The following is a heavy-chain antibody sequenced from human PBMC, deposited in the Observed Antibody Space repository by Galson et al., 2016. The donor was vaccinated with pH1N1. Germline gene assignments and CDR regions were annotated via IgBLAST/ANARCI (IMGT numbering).Heavy chain of an antibody. J-gene: IGHJ5*02. CDR3: ARGGEEILSFGEPHNWFDP. CDR1: GDSISSKTFY. CDR2: LYSSGST. V-gene: IGHV4-61*02. D-gene: IGHD3-10*01. Sequence: TLSLTCSVSGDSISSKTFYWSWLRQPTGKGLQWIGLLYSSGSTNYNPSLKGRVPMSADTSKNEFSLKTTSVTAADTAVYYCARGGEEILSFGEPHNWFDPWGQGTLVTVSS.